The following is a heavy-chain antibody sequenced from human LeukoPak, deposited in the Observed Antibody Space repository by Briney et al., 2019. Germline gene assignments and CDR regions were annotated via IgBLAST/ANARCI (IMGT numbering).Heavy chain of an antibody. D-gene: IGHD2/OR15-2a*01. CDR1: GVSISNYY. J-gene: IGHJ4*02. CDR2: IYYSGST. CDR3: ARRRAVPGFYYFDS. Sequence: SETLSLTCTVSGVSISNYYWTWIRQPPGKGLEWIGYIYYSGSTNYNPSLMSRATITLNTSKTLFSLRLSSLTAADTALYYGARRRAVPGFYYFDSWGPGTLVTVSS. V-gene: IGHV4-59*08.